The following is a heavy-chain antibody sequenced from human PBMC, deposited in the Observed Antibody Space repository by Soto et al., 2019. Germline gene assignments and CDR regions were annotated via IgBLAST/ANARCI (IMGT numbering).Heavy chain of an antibody. Sequence: ASVKVSCKASGYTFTGYYMHWVRQAPGQGLEWMGWINPNSGGTNYAQKFQGWVTMTRDTSISTAYMELRRLRSDDTAVYYCAGGTVAVAGNGEDAFDIWGQGTMVTVSS. CDR3: AGGTVAVAGNGEDAFDI. V-gene: IGHV1-2*04. J-gene: IGHJ3*02. CDR2: INPNSGGT. CDR1: GYTFTGYY. D-gene: IGHD6-19*01.